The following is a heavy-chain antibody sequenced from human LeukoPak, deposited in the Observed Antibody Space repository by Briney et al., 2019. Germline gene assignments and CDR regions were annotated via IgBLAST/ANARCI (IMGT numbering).Heavy chain of an antibody. V-gene: IGHV4-59*01. CDR1: GGSISSYY. D-gene: IGHD3-16*02. Sequence: SETLSLTCTVSGGSISSYYWSWIRQPPGKGLEWIGYIYYSGSTNYNPSLKSRVTISVDTSKNQFSLKLSSVTAADTAVYYCARSYYDYVWGSSRWRGALDYWGQGTLVTVSS. CDR2: IYYSGST. J-gene: IGHJ4*02. CDR3: ARSYYDYVWGSSRWRGALDY.